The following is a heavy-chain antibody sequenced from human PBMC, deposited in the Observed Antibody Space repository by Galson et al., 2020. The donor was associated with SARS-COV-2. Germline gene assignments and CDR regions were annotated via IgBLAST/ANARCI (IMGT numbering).Heavy chain of an antibody. V-gene: IGHV4-39*01. CDR1: GGSISSSSYH. D-gene: IGHD2-21*02. J-gene: IGHJ4*02. CDR2: IYYSGST. Sequence: SENLSLTCTVSGGSISSSSYHWGWIRQPPGKGLEWIGSIYYSGSTYYNPSLKSRVTISVDTSKNQFSLTLSSVTAADTAVYYLARRAVVTATEYFVYWGQGTLVTVS. CDR3: ARRAVVTATEYFVY.